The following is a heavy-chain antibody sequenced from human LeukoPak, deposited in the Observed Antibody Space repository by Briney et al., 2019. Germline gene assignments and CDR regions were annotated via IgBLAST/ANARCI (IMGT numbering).Heavy chain of an antibody. CDR3: ARDGYYYDSSGYYLDY. D-gene: IGHD3-22*01. CDR1: GYTFTGYY. Sequence: ASVKVSCKASGYTFTGYYMHWVRQAPGQGLEWMGWINPNSGGTNYAQKFQGRVTMTRDTSTSTVYMELSSLRSEDTAVYYCARDGYYYDSSGYYLDYWGQGTLVTVPS. J-gene: IGHJ4*02. V-gene: IGHV1-2*02. CDR2: INPNSGGT.